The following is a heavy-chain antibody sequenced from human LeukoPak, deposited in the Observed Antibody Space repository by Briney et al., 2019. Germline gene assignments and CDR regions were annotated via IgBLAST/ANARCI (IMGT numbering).Heavy chain of an antibody. D-gene: IGHD3-22*01. CDR1: GFTFSDYS. CDR3: ARNSSAYISPYYYNYMDV. Sequence: GGTLRLSCAASGFTFSDYSMTWIRQAPGKGLEWISYISISGNSIDYAASVKGRFTISRDSAENSLYLQMNSLRAEDTAVYVCARNSSAYISPYYYNYMDVWGEGTTVTVSS. J-gene: IGHJ6*03. V-gene: IGHV3-11*01. CDR2: ISISGNSI.